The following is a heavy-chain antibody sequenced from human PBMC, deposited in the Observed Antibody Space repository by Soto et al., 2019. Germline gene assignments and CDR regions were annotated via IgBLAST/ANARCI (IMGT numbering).Heavy chain of an antibody. CDR3: AKMPRGYDSSGYFQGY. V-gene: IGHV3-23*01. Sequence: EVQLLESGGGLVQPGGSLRLSCAASGFTFSSYAMSWVRQAPGKGLEWVSAISGSGGSTYYADSVKGRFTISRDNSKNTLYLQMNSLRAEDTAVYYCAKMPRGYDSSGYFQGYWGQGTLVTVSS. CDR1: GFTFSSYA. D-gene: IGHD3-22*01. J-gene: IGHJ4*02. CDR2: ISGSGGST.